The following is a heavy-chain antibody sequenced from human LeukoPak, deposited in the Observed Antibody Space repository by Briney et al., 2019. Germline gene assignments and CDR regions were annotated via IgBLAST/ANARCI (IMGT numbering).Heavy chain of an antibody. Sequence: ASVKVSCKASGYTFTSYGISWVRQAPGQGLEWMGWISAYNGNTNHAQKLQGRVTITTDTSTSTAYMELRSLRSDDTAVYYCARDRCSSTSCYRGFDYWGQGTLVTVSS. J-gene: IGHJ4*02. CDR3: ARDRCSSTSCYRGFDY. CDR2: ISAYNGNT. D-gene: IGHD2-2*01. V-gene: IGHV1-18*01. CDR1: GYTFTSYG.